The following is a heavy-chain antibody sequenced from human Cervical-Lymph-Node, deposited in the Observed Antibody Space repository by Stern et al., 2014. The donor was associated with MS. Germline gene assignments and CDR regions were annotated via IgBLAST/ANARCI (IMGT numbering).Heavy chain of an antibody. V-gene: IGHV4-31*03. Sequence: VQLVQSGPGLVKPSQTLSLTCTVSGGSISSGGYYCSWIRQHPGKGLEGIGYIHHSGNPYYNPSLKSRLTISVDTSKNQFSLKLSPVTAADTAVYYCARDSGALTTVTTGSIDYWGQGTLVTVSS. CDR2: IHHSGNP. CDR1: GGSISSGGYY. CDR3: ARDSGALTTVTTGSIDY. J-gene: IGHJ4*02. D-gene: IGHD4-17*01.